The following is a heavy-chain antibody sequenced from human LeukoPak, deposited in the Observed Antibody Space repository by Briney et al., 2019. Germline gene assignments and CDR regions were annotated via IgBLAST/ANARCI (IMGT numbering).Heavy chain of an antibody. CDR3: ARDRGYCSSTSCYVDY. CDR1: GFAFSKYE. D-gene: IGHD2-2*01. Sequence: GGSLRLSCAASGFAFSKYEMNWVRQAPGKGLEWVSYISGSGSTKYYADSVKGRFTISRDNAKNSLYLQMNSLRAEDTAVYYCARDRGYCSSTSCYVDYWGQGTLVTVSS. V-gene: IGHV3-48*03. CDR2: ISGSGSTK. J-gene: IGHJ4*02.